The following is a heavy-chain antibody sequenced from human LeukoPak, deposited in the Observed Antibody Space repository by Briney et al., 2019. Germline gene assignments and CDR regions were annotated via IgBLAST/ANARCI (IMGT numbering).Heavy chain of an antibody. CDR2: ISIDGSRQ. J-gene: IGHJ5*02. CDR3: ARELAGNNWFDP. CDR1: GFTLRNYA. Sequence: PGGSLRLSCAPSIGFTLRNYAIHWVRQAPGKGLEWVAVISIDGSRQHYADFLVGRFTISRDNSKNTVSLQMSSLRTEDTAAYYCARELAGNNWFDPWGQGTLVTVSS. V-gene: IGHV3-30*15. D-gene: IGHD6-19*01.